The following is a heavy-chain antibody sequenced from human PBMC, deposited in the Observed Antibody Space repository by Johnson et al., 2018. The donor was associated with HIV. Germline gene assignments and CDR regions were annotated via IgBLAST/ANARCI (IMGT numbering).Heavy chain of an antibody. CDR3: AKDTGGNSGSDAFDI. D-gene: IGHD4-23*01. Sequence: VQLVESGGGLVQPGRSLRLSCAASGFTFDDYVMHWVRQAPGKGLEWVSGISWNSGSIDYGDSVKGRFTISRDNSKSTLYLQMNSLKTEDTALYYCAKDTGGNSGSDAFDIWGQGTLVTVSS. V-gene: IGHV3-9*01. CDR1: GFTFDDYV. CDR2: ISWNSGSI. J-gene: IGHJ3*02.